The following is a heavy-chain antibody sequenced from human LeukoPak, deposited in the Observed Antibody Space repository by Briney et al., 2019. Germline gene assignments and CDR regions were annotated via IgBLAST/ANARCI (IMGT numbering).Heavy chain of an antibody. CDR1: GGSISSGSYY. J-gene: IGHJ3*02. CDR3: ARGSDLWFGDAFDI. V-gene: IGHV4-61*02. CDR2: IYTSGST. D-gene: IGHD3-10*01. Sequence: SETLSLTCTASGGSISSGSYYWSWIRQPAGKGLEWIGRIYTSGSTNYNPSLKSRVTISVDTSKNQFSLKLSSVTAADTAVYYCARGSDLWFGDAFDIWGQGTMVTVSS.